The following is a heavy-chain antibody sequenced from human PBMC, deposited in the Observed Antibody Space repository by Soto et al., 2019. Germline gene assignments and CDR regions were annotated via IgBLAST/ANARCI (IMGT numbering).Heavy chain of an antibody. CDR1: GYIFSTYD. Sequence: QVQLVQSGAEVKKPGASVKVSCKASGYIFSTYDINWVRQAPGQGLEWMGWLNPNSGNTGYVQKFQGRVTMTRNTSINTAYMELSSLGSEDTAVYYCARDHRYNWNDEGWFDPWGQGTLVTVSS. J-gene: IGHJ5*02. D-gene: IGHD1-20*01. V-gene: IGHV1-8*01. CDR2: LNPNSGNT. CDR3: ARDHRYNWNDEGWFDP.